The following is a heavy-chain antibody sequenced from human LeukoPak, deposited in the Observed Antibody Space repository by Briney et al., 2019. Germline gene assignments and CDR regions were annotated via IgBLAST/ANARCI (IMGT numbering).Heavy chain of an antibody. V-gene: IGHV4-31*03. D-gene: IGHD6-6*01. CDR2: IYYSGST. CDR3: ARDSGYSSSQPDHRALDY. CDR1: GGSISSGGYY. J-gene: IGHJ4*02. Sequence: SETLSLTCTVSGGSISSGGYYWSWIRQHPGKGLEWIGYIYYSGSTYYNPSLKSRVTISVDTSKNQSSLKLSSVTAADTAVYYCARDSGYSSSQPDHRALDYWGQGTLVTVSS.